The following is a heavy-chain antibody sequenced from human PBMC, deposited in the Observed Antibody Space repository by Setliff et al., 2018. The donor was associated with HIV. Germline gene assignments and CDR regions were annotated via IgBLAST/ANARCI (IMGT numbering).Heavy chain of an antibody. CDR3: ARPTASYSSSWDSWYFDL. Sequence: SETLSLTCTVSGGSITGHYWSWIRQHPGKGLQWIGYIYYSGNTYYNPSLKGRVTISVDTSKNQFSLRLSSVTAADTAVYYCARPTASYSSSWDSWYFDLWGRGTLVTVSS. CDR1: GGSITGHY. V-gene: IGHV4-59*11. D-gene: IGHD6-13*01. J-gene: IGHJ2*01. CDR2: IYYSGNT.